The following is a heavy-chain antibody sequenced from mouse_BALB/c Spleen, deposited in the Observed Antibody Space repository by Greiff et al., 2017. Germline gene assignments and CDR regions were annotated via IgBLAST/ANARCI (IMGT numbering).Heavy chain of an antibody. D-gene: IGHD1-1*01. CDR3: ARVGPYYYGSSGYFDY. J-gene: IGHJ2*01. CDR2: ISYSGST. Sequence: VQLKESGPGLVKPSQSLSLTCTVTGYSITSDYAWNWIRQFPGNKLEWMGYISYSGSTSYNPSLKSRISITRDTSKNQFFLQLNSVTTEDTATYYCARVGPYYYGSSGYFDYWGQGTTLTVSS. CDR1: GYSITSDYA. V-gene: IGHV3-2*02.